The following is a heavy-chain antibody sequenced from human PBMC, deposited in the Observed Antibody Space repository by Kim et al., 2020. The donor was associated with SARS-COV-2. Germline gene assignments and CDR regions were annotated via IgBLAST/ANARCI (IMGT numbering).Heavy chain of an antibody. CDR1: GFTFGDYA. CDR3: TRQVGRFGGDPFDI. D-gene: IGHD3-10*01. J-gene: IGHJ3*02. V-gene: IGHV3-49*03. CDR2: IRSKAYGGTT. Sequence: GGSLRLSCTASGFTFGDYAMSWFRQAPGKGLEWVGFIRSKAYGGTTEYAASVKGRFTISRDDSKSIAYLQMNSLKTEDTAVYYCTRQVGRFGGDPFDIWGQGTMVTVSS.